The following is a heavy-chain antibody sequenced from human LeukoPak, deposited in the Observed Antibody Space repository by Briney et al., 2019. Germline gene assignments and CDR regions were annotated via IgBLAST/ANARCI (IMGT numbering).Heavy chain of an antibody. CDR3: AKDRYYHDSSGYNY. CDR2: ISYDGSNK. CDR1: GFTFSSYG. D-gene: IGHD3-22*01. J-gene: IGHJ4*02. V-gene: IGHV3-30*18. Sequence: PGGSLRLSCAASGFTFSSYGMHWVRQAPGKGLEWVAVISYDGSNKYYADSVKGRFTISRDNSKNTLYLQMNSLRAEDTAVYYCAKDRYYHDSSGYNYWGQGTLVTVSS.